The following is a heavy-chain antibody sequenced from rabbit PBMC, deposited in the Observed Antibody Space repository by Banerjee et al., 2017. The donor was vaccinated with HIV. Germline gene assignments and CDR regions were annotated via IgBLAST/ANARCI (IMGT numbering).Heavy chain of an antibody. CDR1: GFDFSSNG. CDR2: IYIGSGNT. D-gene: IGHD1-1*01. CDR3: VRSSSGWGGYFNL. J-gene: IGHJ4*01. Sequence: EESGGGLVKPGGTLTLTCKASGFDFSSNGMCWVRPAPGKGLEWIGCIYIGSGNTYYASWAKGRFTISSHNAQNTLYLQLNSLTAADTATYFCVRSSSGWGGYFNLWGPGTLVTVS. V-gene: IGHV1S47*01.